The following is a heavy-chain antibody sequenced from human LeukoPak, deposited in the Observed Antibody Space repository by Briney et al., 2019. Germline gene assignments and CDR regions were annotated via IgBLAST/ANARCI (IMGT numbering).Heavy chain of an antibody. J-gene: IGHJ6*03. Sequence: GGSLRLSCAASGFTFSSYAMSWVRQAPGKGLEWVSGIRGSGGSTYYADSVKGRFTISRDNSKNTLYLQMSSLRAEDTAVYYCAKGGSSPPQFGYYYMDVWGKGTTVTVSS. CDR3: AKGGSSPPQFGYYYMDV. V-gene: IGHV3-23*01. CDR2: IRGSGGST. CDR1: GFTFSSYA. D-gene: IGHD3-16*01.